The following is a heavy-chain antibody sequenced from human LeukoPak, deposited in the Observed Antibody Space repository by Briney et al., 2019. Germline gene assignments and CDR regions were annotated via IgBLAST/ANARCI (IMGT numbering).Heavy chain of an antibody. V-gene: IGHV1-2*02. Sequence: ASVKVSCKASGYTFTGYYMHWVRQAPGQGLEWMGWINPNSGGTNYAQKFQGRVTMTTDTSISTAYMELSRLRSDDTAVYYCARDTGENWVPCDYWGQGTLVTVSS. CDR2: INPNSGGT. D-gene: IGHD7-27*01. CDR3: ARDTGENWVPCDY. CDR1: GYTFTGYY. J-gene: IGHJ4*02.